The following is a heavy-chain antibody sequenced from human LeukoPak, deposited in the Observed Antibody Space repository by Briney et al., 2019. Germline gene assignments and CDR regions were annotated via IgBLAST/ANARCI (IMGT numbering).Heavy chain of an antibody. V-gene: IGHV1-2*02. Sequence: GASVKVSCKASGYTFTGYYMHWVRQAPGQGLEWMGWINPNSGGTNYAQKFQGRVTMTRDTSISTAYMELSRLRSDDTAVYYCARVDAVAGTYYYYGMEVWGQGTTVTVSS. D-gene: IGHD6-19*01. CDR3: ARVDAVAGTYYYYGMEV. CDR2: INPNSGGT. J-gene: IGHJ6*02. CDR1: GYTFTGYY.